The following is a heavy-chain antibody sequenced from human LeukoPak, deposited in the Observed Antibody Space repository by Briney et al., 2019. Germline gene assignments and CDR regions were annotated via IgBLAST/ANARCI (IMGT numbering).Heavy chain of an antibody. J-gene: IGHJ4*02. V-gene: IGHV1-69*13. CDR1: GGTFSSYA. CDR3: ASPWDFWSGYYPSFDY. CDR2: IIPIFGTA. Sequence: SVKVSCKASGGTFSSYAISWVRQAPGQGLEWMGGIIPIFGTANYAQKFQGRVTITADESTSTAYMELSSLRSEDTAVYYCASPWDFWSGYYPSFDYWGQGTLVTVSS. D-gene: IGHD3-3*01.